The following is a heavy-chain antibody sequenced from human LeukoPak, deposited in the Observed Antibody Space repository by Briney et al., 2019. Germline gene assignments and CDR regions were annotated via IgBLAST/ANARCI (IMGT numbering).Heavy chain of an antibody. J-gene: IGHJ3*02. D-gene: IGHD1-26*01. V-gene: IGHV4-59*01. CDR1: GGSISSYY. CDR2: IYYSGST. CDR3: ARGASGTLYDAFDI. Sequence: SETLSLTCTVSGGSISSYYWSWIRQPPGKGLEWIGYIYYSGSTNYNPSLKSRVTISVDTSKNQFSLKLSSMTAADTAVYYCARGASGTLYDAFDIWGQGTMVTVSS.